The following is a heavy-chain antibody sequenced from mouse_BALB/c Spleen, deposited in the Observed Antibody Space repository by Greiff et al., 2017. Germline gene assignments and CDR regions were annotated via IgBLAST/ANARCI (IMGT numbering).Heavy chain of an antibody. CDR3: ARGGDWAYYYAMDY. CDR2: INPSTGYT. Sequence: QVQLQQSGAELAKPGASVKMSCKASGYTFTSYWMHWVKQRPGQGLEWIGYINPSTGYTEYNQKFKDKATLTADKSSSTAYMQLSSLTSEDSAVYYCARGGDWAYYYAMDYWGQGTSVTVAS. J-gene: IGHJ4*01. D-gene: IGHD4-1*01. V-gene: IGHV1-7*01. CDR1: GYTFTSYW.